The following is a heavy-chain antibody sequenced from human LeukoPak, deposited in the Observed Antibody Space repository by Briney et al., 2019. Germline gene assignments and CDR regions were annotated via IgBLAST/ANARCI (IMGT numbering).Heavy chain of an antibody. D-gene: IGHD6-19*01. CDR2: ISSSSSYI. CDR1: GFTFSSYS. Sequence: GGSLSLSCAASGFTFSSYSMNWVRQAPGKGLEWVSSISSSSSYIYYADSVKGRFTISRDNSKNTLYLQMNSLRAEDTAVYYCAKDVMYSSGWYYFDYWGQGTLVTVSS. CDR3: AKDVMYSSGWYYFDY. J-gene: IGHJ4*02. V-gene: IGHV3-21*04.